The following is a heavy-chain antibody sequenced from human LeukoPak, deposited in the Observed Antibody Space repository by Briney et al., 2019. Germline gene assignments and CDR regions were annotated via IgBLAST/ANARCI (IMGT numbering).Heavy chain of an antibody. J-gene: IGHJ3*02. D-gene: IGHD1-26*01. V-gene: IGHV5-51*01. CDR1: GESFTTYW. Sequence: KVGESLKISCTGSGESFTTYWIGWVRQMPGKGLEWMGIIYPGDSDTRYSSSFQGQVTISADKSISTAYLQWSSLKASDTAMYYCARPSGSYYDNAFDIWGQGTMVTVSS. CDR3: ARPSGSYYDNAFDI. CDR2: IYPGDSDT.